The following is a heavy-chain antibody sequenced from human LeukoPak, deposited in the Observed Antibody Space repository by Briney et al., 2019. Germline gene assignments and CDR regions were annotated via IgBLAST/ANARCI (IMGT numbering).Heavy chain of an antibody. CDR1: GYTFTSYY. CDR2: INPSGGST. D-gene: IGHD2-21*02. CDR3: AREYIVVVTATLPYFDY. Sequence: GASVKVSCKASGYTFTSYYMHWVRQAPGQGLEWMGIINPSGGSTSYAQKFQGRVTMTRDMSTSTVYMELSSLRSEDTAVYYCAREYIVVVTATLPYFDYWGQETLVTVSS. V-gene: IGHV1-46*01. J-gene: IGHJ4*02.